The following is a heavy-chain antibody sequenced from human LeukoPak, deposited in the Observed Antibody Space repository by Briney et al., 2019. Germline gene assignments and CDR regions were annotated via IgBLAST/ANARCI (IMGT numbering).Heavy chain of an antibody. CDR1: GFTFDDYG. Sequence: GGSLRLSCAASGFTFDDYGMNWVRQAPGKGLEWVAVISYDGSNKYYADSVKGRFTISRDNSKNTLYLQMNSLRAEDTAVYYCARDGPDIVVVVAARDYYYYGMDVWGQGTTVTVSS. V-gene: IGHV3-30*03. D-gene: IGHD2-15*01. CDR2: ISYDGSNK. CDR3: ARDGPDIVVVVAARDYYYYGMDV. J-gene: IGHJ6*02.